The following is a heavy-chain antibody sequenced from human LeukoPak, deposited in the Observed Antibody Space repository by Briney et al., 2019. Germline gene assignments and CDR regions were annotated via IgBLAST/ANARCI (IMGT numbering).Heavy chain of an antibody. D-gene: IGHD5-18*01. V-gene: IGHV4-59*04. CDR3: ARGYGTFDF. CDR1: DGSISSYY. Sequence: SETLSLTCTVSDGSISSYYWTWIRQPPGKGLEWMGYIYHSGSTYYNPSLKSRVTMSVDRSKNHFSLKLNSVTAADTAVYYCARGYGTFDFWGQGILVTVSS. J-gene: IGHJ4*02. CDR2: IYHSGST.